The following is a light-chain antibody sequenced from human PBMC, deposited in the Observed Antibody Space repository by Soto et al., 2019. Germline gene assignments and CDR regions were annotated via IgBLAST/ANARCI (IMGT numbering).Light chain of an antibody. CDR3: QLFYGGAVV. V-gene: IGLV7-43*01. CDR2: STS. Sequence: QAVVTQEPSLTVSQGGTVTLTCTSSTGAVTSAHYPNWFQQKPGQTPRALIFSTSNKYSWTPVRFSGSLLGGKAALTLSGVQPDDEAAYYCQLFYGGAVVFGGGTKLTVL. J-gene: IGLJ2*01. CDR1: TGAVTSAHY.